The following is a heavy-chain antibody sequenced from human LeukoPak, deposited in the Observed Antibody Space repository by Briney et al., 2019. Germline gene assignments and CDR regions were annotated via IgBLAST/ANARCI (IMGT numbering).Heavy chain of an antibody. D-gene: IGHD3-10*01. V-gene: IGHV1-69*13. CDR2: IIPIFGTV. CDR3: ASFHSGSEEFDY. Sequence: SVKVSCKASGGTFSSYAISWVRQAPGQGLEWMGGIIPIFGTVNYAQKFQGRVTITADESTSTAYMELSSLRSEDTAVYYCASFHSGSEEFDYWGQGTLVTVSS. J-gene: IGHJ4*02. CDR1: GGTFSSYA.